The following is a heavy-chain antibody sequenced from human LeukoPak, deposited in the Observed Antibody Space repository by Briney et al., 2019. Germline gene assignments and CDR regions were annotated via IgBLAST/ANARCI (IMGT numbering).Heavy chain of an antibody. Sequence: SETLSLTCTVSGGSLSSGDYYWSWIRQPPGKGLEWIGYIYYSGSTYYNPSLKSRVTISVDTSKNQFSLKLSSVTAADTAVYYCARGALYYYDSSGYDYWGQGTLVTVSS. J-gene: IGHJ4*02. D-gene: IGHD3-22*01. CDR3: ARGALYYYDSSGYDY. CDR2: IYYSGST. V-gene: IGHV4-30-4*01. CDR1: GGSLSSGDYY.